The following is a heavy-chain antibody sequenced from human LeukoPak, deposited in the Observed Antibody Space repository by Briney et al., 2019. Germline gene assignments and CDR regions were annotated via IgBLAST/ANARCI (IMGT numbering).Heavy chain of an antibody. J-gene: IGHJ6*02. Sequence: ASVKVSCKASGYTFTSYGISWVRQAPGQGLEWMGWISAYNGNTNYAQKLQGRVTMATDTSTSTAYMELRSLRSDDTAVYYCARDYYDYVWGSYRSPPYGMDVWGQGTTVTVSS. CDR1: GYTFTSYG. CDR3: ARDYYDYVWGSYRSPPYGMDV. V-gene: IGHV1-18*01. D-gene: IGHD3-16*02. CDR2: ISAYNGNT.